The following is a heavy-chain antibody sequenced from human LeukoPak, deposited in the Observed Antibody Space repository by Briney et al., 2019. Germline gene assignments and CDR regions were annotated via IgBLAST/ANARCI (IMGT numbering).Heavy chain of an antibody. Sequence: SETLSLTCTVSGGSISSYYWSWIRQPPGKGLEWIGYIYYSGSTNYNPSLKSRVTISVDTPKNQFSLKLSSVTAADTAVYYCARASLNRNYYDSSGPPFAFDIWGQGTMVTVSS. CDR3: ARASLNRNYYDSSGPPFAFDI. V-gene: IGHV4-59*01. CDR1: GGSISSYY. J-gene: IGHJ3*02. CDR2: IYYSGST. D-gene: IGHD3-22*01.